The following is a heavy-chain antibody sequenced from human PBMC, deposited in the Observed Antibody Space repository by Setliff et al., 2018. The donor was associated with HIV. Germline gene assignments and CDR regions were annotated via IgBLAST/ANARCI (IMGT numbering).Heavy chain of an antibody. V-gene: IGHV3-7*01. D-gene: IGHD3-10*01. J-gene: IGHJ6*02. Sequence: GGSLRLSCAASGFTFSAHGMHWVRQAPGKGLEWVANINQDGSEKNYVDSVKGRFTISRDNAKNSMDLQMNSLRAEDTAIYYCARKLRPGHGVDVWGQGTTVTVSS. CDR1: GFTFSAHG. CDR2: INQDGSEK. CDR3: ARKLRPGHGVDV.